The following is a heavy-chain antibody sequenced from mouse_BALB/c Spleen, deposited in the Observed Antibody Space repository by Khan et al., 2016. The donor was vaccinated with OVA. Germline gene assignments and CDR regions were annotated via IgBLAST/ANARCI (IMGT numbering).Heavy chain of an antibody. Sequence: QIQLVQSGPELKKPGETVKISCKASGYTFTDYSMHWVKQAPGKGLKWMSWINTETGEPTYADNFKGRFAFSLDTSASTAYLQITNLTNEDTATYVCARYFLYYSGSSAFSYGGRGTLVTVSA. CDR2: INTETGEP. V-gene: IGHV9-2-1*01. CDR3: ARYFLYYSGSSAFSY. J-gene: IGHJ3*01. D-gene: IGHD1-1*01. CDR1: GYTFTDYS.